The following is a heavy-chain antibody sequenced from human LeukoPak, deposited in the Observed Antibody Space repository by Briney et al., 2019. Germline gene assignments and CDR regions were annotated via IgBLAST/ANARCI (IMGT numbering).Heavy chain of an antibody. CDR2: IYPGDSDT. CDR3: ARLEYTIFPDV. J-gene: IGHJ6*02. V-gene: IGHV5-51*01. Sequence: GESLKISCEGSGYSFTNYWIAWVRQMPGKGLEWMGVIYPGDSDTRYSPSFQGQVTISADRSISTAYLQWSSLKASDTAMYYCARLEYTIFPDVWGQGATVSVS. D-gene: IGHD3-3*01. CDR1: GYSFTNYW.